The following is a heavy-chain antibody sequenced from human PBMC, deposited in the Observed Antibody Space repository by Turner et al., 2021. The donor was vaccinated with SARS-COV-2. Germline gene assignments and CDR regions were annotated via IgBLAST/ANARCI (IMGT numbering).Heavy chain of an antibody. V-gene: IGHV4-59*08. CDR1: GGSISSYY. J-gene: IGHJ4*02. Sequence: QVQLQESGPGLVKPSEPLSPTCTVPGGSISSYYWSWIRQPPGKGLEWIGYIYYSESTDYNPSLKSRITISVDTAKNQFYLKLSSVTAADTAVYYCARHPYYYDSSGYHFDYWGQGTLVTVSS. CDR2: IYYSEST. D-gene: IGHD3-22*01. CDR3: ARHPYYYDSSGYHFDY.